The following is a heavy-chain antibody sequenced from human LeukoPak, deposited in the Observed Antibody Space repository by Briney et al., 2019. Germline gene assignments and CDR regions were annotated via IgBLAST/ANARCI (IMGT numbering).Heavy chain of an antibody. D-gene: IGHD3-22*01. CDR3: AKDRIPTSGWESDY. CDR2: ISRSGDDT. Sequence: TGGSLRLSCAASGFSFNTYDMNWVRQAPGKGLEWVSGISRSGDDTHYADSVKGRFTISRDNSKNTLYLQMNSLRAEDTAVYYCAKDRIPTSGWESDYWGQGTLVTVSS. V-gene: IGHV3-23*01. CDR1: GFSFNTYD. J-gene: IGHJ4*02.